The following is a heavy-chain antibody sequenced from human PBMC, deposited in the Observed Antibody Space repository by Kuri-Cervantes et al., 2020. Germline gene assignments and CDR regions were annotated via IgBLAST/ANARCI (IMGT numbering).Heavy chain of an antibody. Sequence: ASVKVSCKASGYTFTGYYIHWMRQVPGQGLEWLGWINPNNGDTDYSPRFQGRLTMTRDTSISTAYIELSRLTSDDTAVYYCARDLIPGSVNYYETGGVYWGQGTLVTVSS. J-gene: IGHJ4*02. V-gene: IGHV1-2*02. CDR1: GYTFTGYY. CDR2: INPNNGDT. CDR3: ARDLIPGSVNYYETGGVY. D-gene: IGHD3-16*01.